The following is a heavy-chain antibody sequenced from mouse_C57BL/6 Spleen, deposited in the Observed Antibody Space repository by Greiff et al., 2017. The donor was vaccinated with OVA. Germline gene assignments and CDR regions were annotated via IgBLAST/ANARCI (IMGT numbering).Heavy chain of an antibody. CDR2: ISYSGST. Sequence: EVQLQESGPGMVKPSQSLSLTCTVTGYSITSGYDWHWIRHFPGNKLEWMGYISYSGSTNYNPSLKSRISITHDTSKNHFFLKLNSVTTEDTATYYCARDPSSYYYGSSSWYFDVWGTGTTVTVSS. V-gene: IGHV3-1*01. CDR1: GYSITSGYD. CDR3: ARDPSSYYYGSSSWYFDV. D-gene: IGHD1-1*01. J-gene: IGHJ1*03.